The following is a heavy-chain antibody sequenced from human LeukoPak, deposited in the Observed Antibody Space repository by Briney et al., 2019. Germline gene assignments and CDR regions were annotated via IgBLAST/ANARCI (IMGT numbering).Heavy chain of an antibody. D-gene: IGHD6-19*01. Sequence: GGSLRLSCAASGFTLSSYAMSWVRQAPGKGLEWVSAISGSGGSTYYADSVKGRFTVSRDNSKNTLYLQMNSLRAEDTAVYYCAKEVGSSGWFPFDYWGQGTLVTVSS. CDR1: GFTLSSYA. CDR3: AKEVGSSGWFPFDY. V-gene: IGHV3-23*01. J-gene: IGHJ4*02. CDR2: ISGSGGST.